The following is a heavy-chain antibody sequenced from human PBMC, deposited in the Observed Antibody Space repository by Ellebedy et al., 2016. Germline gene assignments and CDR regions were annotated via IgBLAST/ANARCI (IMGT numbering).Heavy chain of an antibody. Sequence: GESLKISCAASGFTFSSYGMHWVRQAPGKGLEWVAVIWYDGSNKYYADSVKGRFTISRDNSKNTLYLQMNSLRAEDTAVYYCARDGDYGDSYYFDYWGQGTLVTVSS. CDR3: ARDGDYGDSYYFDY. CDR2: IWYDGSNK. D-gene: IGHD4-17*01. J-gene: IGHJ4*02. CDR1: GFTFSSYG. V-gene: IGHV3-33*01.